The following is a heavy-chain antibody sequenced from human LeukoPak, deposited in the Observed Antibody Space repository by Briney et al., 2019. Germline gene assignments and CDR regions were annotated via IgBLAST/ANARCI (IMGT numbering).Heavy chain of an antibody. CDR3: VGAPYYYASGTFSPFDY. CDR2: IKQDGSEK. CDR1: GFTFSSYW. D-gene: IGHD3-10*01. J-gene: IGHJ4*02. Sequence: PGGSLRLSCAASGFTFSSYWMSWVRQAPGKGLEWVANIKQDGSEKYYVDSVKGRFTISRDNAKNSLYLQMNTLRAEDTAMYFCVGAPYYYASGTFSPFDYWGQGTLVTVSS. V-gene: IGHV3-7*01.